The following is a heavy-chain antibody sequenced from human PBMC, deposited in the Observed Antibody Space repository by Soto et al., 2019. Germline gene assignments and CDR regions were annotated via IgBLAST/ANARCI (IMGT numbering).Heavy chain of an antibody. CDR3: SRGILV. CDR1: GGSINSGGYC. Sequence: QVQLQESGPGLVKPSQTLSLTCTVSGGSINSGGYCWSLIRQNPGKGLDSIGCISYGGSTSHNPALKCRVTISVDRTKNQFSLQLASGTGADTAVYFCSRGILVWGQGALITVPS. D-gene: IGHD5-18*01. V-gene: IGHV4-31*03. CDR2: ISYGGST. J-gene: IGHJ4*02.